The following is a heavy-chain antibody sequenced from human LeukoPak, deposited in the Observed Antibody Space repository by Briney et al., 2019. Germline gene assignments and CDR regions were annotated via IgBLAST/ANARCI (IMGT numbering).Heavy chain of an antibody. Sequence: PSETLSLTCAVSGGSISSSNWWSWVRQPPGKGLEWIGYIYYSGSTNYNPSLKSRVTISVDTSKNQFSLKLSSVTAADTAVYYCARGGDWFDPWGQGTLVTVSS. CDR2: IYYSGST. J-gene: IGHJ5*02. CDR3: ARGGDWFDP. V-gene: IGHV4-4*02. D-gene: IGHD4-17*01. CDR1: GGSISSSNW.